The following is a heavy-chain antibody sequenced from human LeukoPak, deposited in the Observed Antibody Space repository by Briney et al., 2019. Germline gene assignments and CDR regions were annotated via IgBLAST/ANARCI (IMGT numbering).Heavy chain of an antibody. D-gene: IGHD3-10*01. CDR1: GFTFTSSA. Sequence: SVKVSCKASGFTFTSSAMQWVRQARGQRLEWTGWIVVGSGNTNYAQKFQERVTITRDMSTSTAYMELSSLRSEDTAVYYCAALYGSGSDTYFDYWGQGTLVTVSS. CDR2: IVVGSGNT. J-gene: IGHJ4*02. CDR3: AALYGSGSDTYFDY. V-gene: IGHV1-58*02.